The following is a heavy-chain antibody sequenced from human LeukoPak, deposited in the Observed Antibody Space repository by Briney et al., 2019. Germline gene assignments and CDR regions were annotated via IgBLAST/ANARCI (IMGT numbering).Heavy chain of an antibody. CDR3: ARINEGAYWYFDL. CDR1: GYSFTSYW. J-gene: IGHJ2*01. V-gene: IGHV5-51*01. CDR2: IYPGDSDT. D-gene: IGHD1-1*01. Sequence: GESLKISWKGSGYSFTSYWIGWVRQMPGKGLEWMGIIYPGDSDTRYSPSFQGQVTISADKSISTAYLQWSSLKASDTAMYYCARINEGAYWYFDLWGRGTLVTVSS.